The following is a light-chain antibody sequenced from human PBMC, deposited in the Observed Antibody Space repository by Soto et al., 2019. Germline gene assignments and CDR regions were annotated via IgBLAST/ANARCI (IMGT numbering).Light chain of an antibody. Sequence: DIQVTQSPSSVSASVGDRVTITCRASQTISTYLNWYQQKPGKAPRLLIYDASSLLSGVPSRFSGSGSGTEFTLTISSLQPDDFATYYCQEYNTYPRTFGLGTKVDVK. V-gene: IGKV1-5*01. CDR2: DAS. J-gene: IGKJ1*01. CDR1: QTISTY. CDR3: QEYNTYPRT.